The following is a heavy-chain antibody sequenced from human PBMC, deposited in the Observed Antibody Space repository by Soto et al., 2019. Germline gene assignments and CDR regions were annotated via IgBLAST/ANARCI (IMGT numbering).Heavy chain of an antibody. Sequence: PSETLSLTCTVSGGSISSYYWSWIRQPPGKGLEWIGYIYYSGSTNYNPSLKSRVTISVDTSKNQFSLKLSSVTAADTAVYYCARAYGYYFGYWGQGTLVTVSS. V-gene: IGHV4-59*01. D-gene: IGHD3-10*01. CDR2: IYYSGST. CDR3: ARAYGYYFGY. J-gene: IGHJ4*02. CDR1: GGSISSYY.